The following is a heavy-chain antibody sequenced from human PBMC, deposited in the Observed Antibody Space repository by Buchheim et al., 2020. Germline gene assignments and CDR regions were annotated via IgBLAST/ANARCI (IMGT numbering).Heavy chain of an antibody. V-gene: IGHV3-33*08. Sequence: QVQLVESGGGLVKPGGSLKLSCEASGFRFSDYYMSWVRQAPGKGLEWVAVIWYDGSNKYYADSVKGRFTISRDNSKNTLYLQMNSLRAEDTAVYYCARDRGIAVAGDFDYWGQGTL. CDR2: IWYDGSNK. CDR3: ARDRGIAVAGDFDY. J-gene: IGHJ4*02. D-gene: IGHD6-19*01. CDR1: GFRFSDYY.